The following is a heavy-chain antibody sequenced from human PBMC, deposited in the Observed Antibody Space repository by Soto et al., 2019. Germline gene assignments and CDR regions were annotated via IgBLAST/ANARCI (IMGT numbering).Heavy chain of an antibody. Sequence: GGSLRLSCAASGFTFSSYSMNWVRQAPGKGLEWVSYISGSSRTIYYADSVKGRFTVSRDNAQNSLYLQMKSLRDEDTAVYYCARDLGIGARRSDYWGQGTLVTVSS. CDR3: ARDLGIGARRSDY. D-gene: IGHD1-26*01. CDR1: GFTFSSYS. CDR2: ISGSSRTI. J-gene: IGHJ4*02. V-gene: IGHV3-48*02.